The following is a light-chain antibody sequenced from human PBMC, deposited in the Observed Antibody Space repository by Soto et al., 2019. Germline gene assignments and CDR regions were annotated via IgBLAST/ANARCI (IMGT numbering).Light chain of an antibody. V-gene: IGLV2-8*01. CDR2: EVN. CDR3: TSYAGSNTWV. J-gene: IGLJ3*02. Sequence: QSALTQPPSASGSPGQSVTISCTGTSSDVGAYNYVSWYQQYPGKAPKLMIYEVNKRPSGVPDRFSGSKSGKTASLTVSGLQPEDEAVYHCTSYAGSNTWVFGGGTKLTVL. CDR1: SSDVGAYNY.